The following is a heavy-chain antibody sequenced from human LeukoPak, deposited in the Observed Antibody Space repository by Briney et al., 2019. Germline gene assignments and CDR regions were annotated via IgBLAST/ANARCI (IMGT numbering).Heavy chain of an antibody. CDR3: ARDPATVTTYFDY. J-gene: IGHJ4*02. Sequence: SETLSLTCTVSGGSISSYYWNWIRQPAGKGLEWIGRFYTSGSTNYNPSLSSRDTMSVDTSKNQFSLKLSSVTGADTAVYYCARDPATVTTYFDYWGQGTLVTVSS. CDR1: GGSISSYY. V-gene: IGHV4-4*07. CDR2: FYTSGST. D-gene: IGHD4-17*01.